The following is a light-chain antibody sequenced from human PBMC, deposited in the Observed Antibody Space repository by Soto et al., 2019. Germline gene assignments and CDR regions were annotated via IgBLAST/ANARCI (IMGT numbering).Light chain of an antibody. CDR1: SSDVGGYNY. Sequence: QSVLTQPASVSGSPGQSITISCPGTSSDVGGYNYVSWYQQHPGKAPKLMIYDVSNRPSGVSNRFSGSKSGNTASLTISGLQAEDEADYCCSSYTSSSTLYVFGTGTKVTVL. CDR3: SSYTSSSTLYV. CDR2: DVS. V-gene: IGLV2-14*01. J-gene: IGLJ1*01.